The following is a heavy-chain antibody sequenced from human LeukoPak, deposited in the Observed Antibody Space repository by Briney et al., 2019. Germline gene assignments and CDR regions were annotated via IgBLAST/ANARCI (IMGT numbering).Heavy chain of an antibody. D-gene: IGHD1-26*01. CDR3: AKLVGIDY. CDR1: GFTFSSYW. CDR2: IKQDGSQK. Sequence: GGSLRLSCAASGFTFSSYWMSWVRQAPGKGLEWVANIKQDGSQKYYVDSVKGRFTISRDNSKNTLYLQMNSLRAEDTAVYYCAKLVGIDYWGQGTLVTVSS. J-gene: IGHJ4*02. V-gene: IGHV3-7*03.